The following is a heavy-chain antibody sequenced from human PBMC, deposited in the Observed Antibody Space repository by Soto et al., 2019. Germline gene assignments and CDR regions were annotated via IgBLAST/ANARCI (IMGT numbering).Heavy chain of an antibody. Sequence: SETLSLTCAVYGGSFSGYYWSWIRQPPGKGLAWIGEINHSGSTNYNPSLKSRVTISVDTSKNQFSLKLSSVTAADTAVYYCARGPKSSSGWDYWGQGTLVTFSS. D-gene: IGHD6-19*01. J-gene: IGHJ4*02. V-gene: IGHV4-34*01. CDR3: ARGPKSSSGWDY. CDR1: GGSFSGYY. CDR2: INHSGST.